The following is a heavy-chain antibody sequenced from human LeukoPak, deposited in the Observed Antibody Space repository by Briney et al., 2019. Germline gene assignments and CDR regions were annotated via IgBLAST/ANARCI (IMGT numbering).Heavy chain of an antibody. Sequence: PSKTLSLTCTVSSGSINGYYWSWIRQPPGKGLEWVGYISYSGSTNYNPSLKSRVTISVDTSKNQFSLKLSSVTAADTAIYYCARDGRAGSLFAYWGQGTLVTVSS. CDR2: ISYSGST. J-gene: IGHJ4*02. D-gene: IGHD6-19*01. CDR3: ARDGRAGSLFAY. CDR1: SGSINGYY. V-gene: IGHV4-59*01.